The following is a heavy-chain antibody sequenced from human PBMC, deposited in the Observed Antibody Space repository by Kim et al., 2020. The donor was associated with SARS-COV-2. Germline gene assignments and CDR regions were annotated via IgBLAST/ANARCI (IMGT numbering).Heavy chain of an antibody. CDR3: ATLLEGY. CDR2: SASST. J-gene: IGHJ4*02. D-gene: IGHD3-10*01. V-gene: IGHV3-23*01. Sequence: SASSTYYVDSVRGRFTISRDNSKNTLYLQTNSLRAEDTALYYCATLLEGYWGQGTLVTVSS.